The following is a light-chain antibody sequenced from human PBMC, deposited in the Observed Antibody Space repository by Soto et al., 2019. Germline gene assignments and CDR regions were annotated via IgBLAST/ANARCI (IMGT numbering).Light chain of an antibody. CDR2: GAS. J-gene: IGKJ4*01. Sequence: EIVMTQSPAALSVSPGERVTLSCRASQSVTSNLAWYQQKPGQAPRLLIYGASTRATGMSARFSGFGSGTEFTLTISSLQSEDFAVYYCQQYNNWPLTFGGGTKVDIK. CDR1: QSVTSN. V-gene: IGKV3-15*01. CDR3: QQYNNWPLT.